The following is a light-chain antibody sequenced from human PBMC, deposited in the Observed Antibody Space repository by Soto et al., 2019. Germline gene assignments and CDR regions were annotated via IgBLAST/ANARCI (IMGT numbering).Light chain of an antibody. CDR2: DVS. Sequence: QSVLTQPASVSGSPGQSIAISCTGSSSDVGGSKFVSWYQQHPGKAPKLIIYDVSSRPSGISDRFSGSKSGNTASLTISGLQAEDEADYYCSSLTNSGALFGGGTQLTVL. CDR1: SSDVGGSKF. J-gene: IGLJ2*01. CDR3: SSLTNSGAL. V-gene: IGLV2-14*01.